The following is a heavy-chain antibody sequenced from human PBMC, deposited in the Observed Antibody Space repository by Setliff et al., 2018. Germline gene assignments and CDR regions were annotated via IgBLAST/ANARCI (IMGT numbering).Heavy chain of an antibody. CDR1: GYTFTGYY. J-gene: IGHJ6*03. Sequence: GASVKVSCKASGYTFTGYYIHWVRQAPGQGLEWMGWINPHSGGTNFPQTFQGRFTISRDNSKNTLYLQMNSLRAEDTAVYYCAREEYYYYMDVWGKGTTVTVSS. CDR2: INPHSGGT. V-gene: IGHV1-2*02. CDR3: AREEYYYYMDV.